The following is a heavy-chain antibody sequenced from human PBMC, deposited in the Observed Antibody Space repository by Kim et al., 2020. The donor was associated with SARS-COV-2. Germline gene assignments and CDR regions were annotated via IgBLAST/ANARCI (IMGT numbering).Heavy chain of an antibody. CDR3: AKEGSSSWYYFDY. Sequence: GDADSVKRRLTISRDNAKNSLYLQMNSLSAEDTALYYCAKEGSSSWYYFDYWGKGTLVTVSS. D-gene: IGHD6-13*01. V-gene: IGHV3-9*01. J-gene: IGHJ4*02.